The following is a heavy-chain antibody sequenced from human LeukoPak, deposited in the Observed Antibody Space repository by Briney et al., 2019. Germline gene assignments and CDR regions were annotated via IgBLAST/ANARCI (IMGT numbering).Heavy chain of an antibody. J-gene: IGHJ5*02. CDR2: INAGNGNT. CDR1: GYTFTSYA. CDR3: ARSIVVVPAAQYNWFDP. V-gene: IGHV1-3*01. D-gene: IGHD2-2*01. Sequence: ASVKVSCKTSGYTFTSYAMHWVRLAPGQRLEWMGWINAGNGNTKYSQKFQGRVTITRDTSASTAYMELSSLRSEDTAVYYCARSIVVVPAAQYNWFDPWGQGTLVTVSS.